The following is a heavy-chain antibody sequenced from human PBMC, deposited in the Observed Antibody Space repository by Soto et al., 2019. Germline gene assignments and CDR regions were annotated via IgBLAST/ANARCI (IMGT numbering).Heavy chain of an antibody. V-gene: IGHV4-39*01. CDR1: GGSISSTNYY. Sequence: QVQLQESGPGLVKTSETLSLTCTVSGGSISSTNYYWGWIRQPPGKGLEWIGSIYYTGNTFYNPSLQSRSPLSADTSKNQFSLKVTSVTAADTAVYYCARHDFYGSGSYYRKGFYYYFGLDVWGQGTTVTVSS. CDR3: ARHDFYGSGSYYRKGFYYYFGLDV. D-gene: IGHD3-10*01. CDR2: IYYTGNT. J-gene: IGHJ6*02.